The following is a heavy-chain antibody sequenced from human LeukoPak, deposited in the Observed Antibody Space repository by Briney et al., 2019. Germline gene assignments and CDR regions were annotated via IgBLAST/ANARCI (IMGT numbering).Heavy chain of an antibody. CDR3: ARVNCGGDCYIPGDYYYYMDV. V-gene: IGHV4-39*01. D-gene: IGHD2-21*01. Sequence: PSETLSLTCTVSGGSISSSSYYWGWIRQPPGKGLEWIGSIYYSGSTYYNPSLKSRVTISVDTSKNQFSLKLSSVTAADTAVYYCARVNCGGDCYIPGDYYYYMDVWGKGTTVTLSS. CDR1: GGSISSSSYY. CDR2: IYYSGST. J-gene: IGHJ6*03.